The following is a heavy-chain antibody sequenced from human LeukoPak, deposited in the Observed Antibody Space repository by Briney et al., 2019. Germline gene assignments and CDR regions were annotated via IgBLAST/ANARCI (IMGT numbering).Heavy chain of an antibody. CDR2: INPNSGGT. Sequence: ASVKVSCKASGYTFTGYYMHWVRQAPGQGLEWMGWINPNSGGTNYAQKFQGRVTMTRDTSISTAYMELSRLRSDDTAVYYCARDLGYCSSTSCSPNNWFDPWGQGTLVTVSS. CDR3: ARDLGYCSSTSCSPNNWFDP. J-gene: IGHJ5*02. V-gene: IGHV1-2*02. D-gene: IGHD2-2*01. CDR1: GYTFTGYY.